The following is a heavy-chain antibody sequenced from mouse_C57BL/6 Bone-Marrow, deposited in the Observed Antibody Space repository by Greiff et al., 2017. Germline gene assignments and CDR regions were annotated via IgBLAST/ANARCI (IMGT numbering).Heavy chain of an antibody. Sequence: EVQLQESGPGLVKPSQSLSLTCSVTGYSITSGYYWNWIRQFPGNKLEWMGYISYDGSNNYNPSLKNRISIPRDTSKNQFFLKLNSVTTEDTATYYCARENCYFDYWGQGTTLTVSS. CDR2: ISYDGSN. V-gene: IGHV3-6*01. D-gene: IGHD4-1*01. J-gene: IGHJ2*01. CDR3: ARENCYFDY. CDR1: GYSITSGYY.